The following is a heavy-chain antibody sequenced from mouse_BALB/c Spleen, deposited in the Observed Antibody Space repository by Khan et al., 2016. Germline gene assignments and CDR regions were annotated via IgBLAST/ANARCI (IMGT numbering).Heavy chain of an antibody. CDR1: GYTFTNYG. D-gene: IGHD6-1*01. CDR3: ARMRHRDHYYAMDY. V-gene: IGHV9-1*02. CDR2: INTYTGEP. J-gene: IGHJ4*01. Sequence: QIQLVQSGPELKKPGETVKISCKASGYTFTNYGMNWVKQAPGKGLKWMGWINTYTGEPTYVDDFKGRFAFSLETSASTAYLQSNNLKNEDMSTYSAARMRHRDHYYAMDYWGQGTSVTVSS.